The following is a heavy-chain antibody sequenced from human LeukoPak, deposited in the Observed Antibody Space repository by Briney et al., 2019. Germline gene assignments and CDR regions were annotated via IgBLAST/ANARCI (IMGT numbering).Heavy chain of an antibody. CDR2: IIPIFGTA. CDR1: GGTFSSYA. CDR3: ARVLYNWNFSEDY. D-gene: IGHD1-7*01. Sequence: SVKVSCKASGGTFSSYAISWVRQAPGQGLEWMGGIIPIFGTANYAQKFQGRVTITTDESTSTAYMELSSLRSEDTAVYYCARVLYNWNFSEDYWGQGTLVTVSS. V-gene: IGHV1-69*05. J-gene: IGHJ4*02.